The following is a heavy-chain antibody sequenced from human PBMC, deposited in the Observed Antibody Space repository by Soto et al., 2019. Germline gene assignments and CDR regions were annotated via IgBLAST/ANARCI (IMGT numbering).Heavy chain of an antibody. CDR1: GFTFSSYS. CDR2: ISSSSTI. J-gene: IGHJ4*02. V-gene: IGHV3-48*01. Sequence: EVQLVESGGGLVQPGGSLRLSCAASGFTFSSYSMNWVRQAPGKGLEWVSYISSSSTIYYADSVKGRFTISRDNAKNSLYLQMNSLRAEDTAVYYCARPDSGYDRPPFDYWGQGTLVTVSS. D-gene: IGHD5-12*01. CDR3: ARPDSGYDRPPFDY.